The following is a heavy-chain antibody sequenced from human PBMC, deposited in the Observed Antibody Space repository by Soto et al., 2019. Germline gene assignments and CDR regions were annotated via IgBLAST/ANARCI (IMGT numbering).Heavy chain of an antibody. D-gene: IGHD3-3*01. J-gene: IGHJ5*02. CDR3: ARTPEGLYYDFWSGYYYNWFDP. CDR2: IYYSGST. Sequence: QVQLQESGPGLVKPSETLSLTCTVSGGSISSYYWSWIRQPPGKGLEWIGYIYYSGSTNYNPSLKSRVTISVDTSKNQFSLKLSSVTAADTAVYYCARTPEGLYYDFWSGYYYNWFDPWGQGTLVTVSS. V-gene: IGHV4-59*01. CDR1: GGSISSYY.